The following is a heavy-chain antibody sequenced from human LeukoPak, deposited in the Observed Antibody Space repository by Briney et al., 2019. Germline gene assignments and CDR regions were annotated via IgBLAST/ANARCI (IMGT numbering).Heavy chain of an antibody. CDR1: GYTFTGYY. CDR3: ASPGGNHGGDAFDI. CDR2: INPNSGGT. J-gene: IGHJ3*02. D-gene: IGHD4-23*01. V-gene: IGHV1-2*06. Sequence: ASVKVSCXASGYTFTGYYMHWVRQAPGQGLEWMGRINPNSGGTNYAQKFQGRVTMTRDTSISTAYMELSRLRSDDTAVYYCASPGGNHGGDAFDIWGQGTMVTVSS.